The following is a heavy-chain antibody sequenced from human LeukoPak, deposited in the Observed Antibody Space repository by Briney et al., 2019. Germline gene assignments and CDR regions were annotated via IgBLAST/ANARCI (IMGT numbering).Heavy chain of an antibody. J-gene: IGHJ5*02. CDR2: IYYSGST. CDR3: ARHEGRTTAIPIDP. CDR1: GGSISSGDYY. D-gene: IGHD2-21*01. V-gene: IGHV4-30-4*01. Sequence: PSETLSLTCTVSGGSISSGDYYWSWIRQPPGKGLEWVGYIYYSGSTYYNPSLKSRVTISVDTSKNQFSLKLSSVTAADTAVYYCARHEGRTTAIPIDPWGQGTLVTVSS.